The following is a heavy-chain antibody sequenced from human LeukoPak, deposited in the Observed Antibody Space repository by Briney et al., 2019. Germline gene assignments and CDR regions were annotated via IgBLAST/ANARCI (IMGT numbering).Heavy chain of an antibody. D-gene: IGHD6-13*01. Sequence: GSLRLSCAASGFTLSSYPMSWVRQAPGKGLEWVSTFVRGSTYYADTVQGRFTTSRDNSKNTLYLQMNSLRAEDTAVYFCTRAAPYGTSWYGKDDNWGQGTLVAVSS. CDR3: TRAAPYGTSWYGKDDN. CDR1: GFTLSSYP. J-gene: IGHJ4*02. V-gene: IGHV3-23*01. CDR2: FVRGST.